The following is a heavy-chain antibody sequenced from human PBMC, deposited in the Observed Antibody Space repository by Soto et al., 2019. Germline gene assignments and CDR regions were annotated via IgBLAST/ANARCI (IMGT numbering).Heavy chain of an antibody. D-gene: IGHD3-22*01. J-gene: IGHJ4*02. V-gene: IGHV4-34*01. CDR2: INHSGST. CDR3: ARVGNYYDSSGYSLDY. Sequence: SETLSLTCAVYGGSFSGYYWSWIRQPPGKGLEWIGEINHSGSTNYNPSLKSRVTISVDTSKNQFSLKLSSVTAADTAVYYCARVGNYYDSSGYSLDYWGQGTLVTVSS. CDR1: GGSFSGYY.